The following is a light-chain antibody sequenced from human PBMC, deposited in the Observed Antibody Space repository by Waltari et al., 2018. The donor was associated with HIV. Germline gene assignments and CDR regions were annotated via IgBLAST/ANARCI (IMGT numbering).Light chain of an antibody. CDR3: QVWDTNTDQYVI. V-gene: IGLV3-21*01. CDR1: NIGSKS. J-gene: IGLJ2*01. CDR2: NDT. Sequence: SYVLTQSLSVSVAPGKTARVTCGGKNIGSKSVNWYQQQPCQAPVMVIYNDTDRQSGIPVRFPGSNSEDTATLTIRRVEAGDEADYYCQVWDTNTDQYVIFGGGTNLAV.